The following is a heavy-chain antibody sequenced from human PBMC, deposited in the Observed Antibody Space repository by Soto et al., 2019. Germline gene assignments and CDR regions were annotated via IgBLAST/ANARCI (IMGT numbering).Heavy chain of an antibody. J-gene: IGHJ6*02. CDR1: GYTFTSYG. Sequence: QVPLVQSGAEVKKPGASVKVSCKASGYTFTSYGISWVRQAPGQGLEWMGWISAYNGNTNYAQKLQGRVTMTTDTSTSTAYMELRSLRSDDTAAYYCARLYDFWSGYRAYYYYGMDVWGQGTTVTVSS. CDR3: ARLYDFWSGYRAYYYYGMDV. D-gene: IGHD3-3*01. CDR2: ISAYNGNT. V-gene: IGHV1-18*01.